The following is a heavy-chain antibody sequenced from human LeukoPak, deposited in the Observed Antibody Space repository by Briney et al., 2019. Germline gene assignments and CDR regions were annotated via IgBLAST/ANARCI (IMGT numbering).Heavy chain of an antibody. D-gene: IGHD1-1*01. CDR3: ARIWSARDWFDP. Sequence: PGGSLRLSCAASGFTFRDYAMTWIRQAPGKGLEWISYIKKRSAATYYADSVAGRFVISRDDAKNSLSLHLTNLRVEDTATYFCARIWSARDWFDPWGQGT. J-gene: IGHJ5*02. CDR2: IKKRSAAT. V-gene: IGHV3-11*01. CDR1: GFTFRDYA.